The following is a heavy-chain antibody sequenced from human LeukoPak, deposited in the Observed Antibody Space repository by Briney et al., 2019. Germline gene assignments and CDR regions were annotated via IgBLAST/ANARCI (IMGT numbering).Heavy chain of an antibody. CDR3: ARYRGVYTDYYFDY. CDR2: ISSSGSTI. J-gene: IGHJ4*02. V-gene: IGHV3-48*03. CDR1: GFTFSSYE. Sequence: GGSLRLSCAASGFTFSSYEMNWVRQAPGKGLEWVSYISSSGSTIYYADSVKGRFTISRDNSKNTLYLQMNSLRAEDTAVYYCARYRGVYTDYYFDYWGQRTLVTVSS. D-gene: IGHD3-10*01.